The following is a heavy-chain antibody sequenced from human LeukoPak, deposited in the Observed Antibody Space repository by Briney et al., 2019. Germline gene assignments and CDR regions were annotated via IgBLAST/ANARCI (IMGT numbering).Heavy chain of an antibody. CDR1: GFTFSNYW. D-gene: IGHD3-10*01. CDR3: ARGGVDY. V-gene: IGHV3-74*01. J-gene: IGHJ4*02. Sequence: GGSLRLSCAASGFTFSNYWMHWVRQAPGKGLVWVSRINSDGNRTNYADFVKGRFTISRDNAKNTLYLQMNSLRAEDTAVYYCARGGVDYWGQGTLVTVSS. CDR2: INSDGNRT.